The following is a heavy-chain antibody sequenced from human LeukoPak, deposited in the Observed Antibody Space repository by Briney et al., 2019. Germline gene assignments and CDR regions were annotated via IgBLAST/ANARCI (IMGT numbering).Heavy chain of an antibody. CDR1: GYTFTSYY. CDR3: AREETVYYDSSGYYPFCFDY. J-gene: IGHJ4*02. V-gene: IGHV1-46*01. CDR2: INPSGGST. Sequence: GASVKVSCKASGYTFTSYYTHWVRQAPGQGLEWMGIINPSGGSTSYAQKFQGRVTMTRDTSTSTVYMELSSLRSEDTAVYYCAREETVYYDSSGYYPFCFDYWGQGTLVTVSS. D-gene: IGHD3-22*01.